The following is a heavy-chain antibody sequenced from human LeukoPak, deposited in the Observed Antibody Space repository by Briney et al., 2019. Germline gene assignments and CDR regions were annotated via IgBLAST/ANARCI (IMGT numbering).Heavy chain of an antibody. Sequence: ASVKVSCKASGYTFTSYGISWVRQAPGQGLEWMGWISAYNGNTNYAQKRQGRVTMTTDTSKSTAHKELRSLRSDETAVYYCARSTPYIVVVPAAPTFDYWGQGTLVTVSS. J-gene: IGHJ4*02. CDR1: GYTFTSYG. V-gene: IGHV1-18*01. CDR2: ISAYNGNT. D-gene: IGHD2-2*01. CDR3: ARSTPYIVVVPAAPTFDY.